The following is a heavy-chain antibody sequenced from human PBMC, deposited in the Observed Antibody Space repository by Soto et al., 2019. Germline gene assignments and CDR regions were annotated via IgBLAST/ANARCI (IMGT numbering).Heavy chain of an antibody. D-gene: IGHD3-10*01. CDR1: GGSISTYY. V-gene: IGHV4-59*01. Sequence: SETLSLTVNLSGGSISTYYCSWIRQPPGGTLEWIGYIYASGATTYNPSLESRVTMSVDMPNNEFSLELTSLTAADTAVYYCARSHSFDGSIYHYYFDFWGQGTLVTVSS. CDR3: ARSHSFDGSIYHYYFDF. J-gene: IGHJ4*02. CDR2: IYASGAT.